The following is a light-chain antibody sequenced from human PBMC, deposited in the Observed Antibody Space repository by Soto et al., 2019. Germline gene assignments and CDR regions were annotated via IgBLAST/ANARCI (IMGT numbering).Light chain of an antibody. V-gene: IGKV1-5*01. J-gene: IGKJ1*01. CDR1: QSISSW. Sequence: GDRVTITCRASQSISSWLAWYQQKPGKAPTLLIYDASSLESGVPSRFSGSGSGTEFTLTISSLQPDDFATYYCQQYNSYWTFGQGTKVEIK. CDR2: DAS. CDR3: QQYNSYWT.